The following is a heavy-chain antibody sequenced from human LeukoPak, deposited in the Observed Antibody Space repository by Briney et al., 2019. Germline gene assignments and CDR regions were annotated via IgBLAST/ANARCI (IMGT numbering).Heavy chain of an antibody. V-gene: IGHV4-34*01. J-gene: IGHJ5*02. CDR1: GGSFIGYY. Sequence: SETLSLTCAVYGGSFIGYYWNWIRQPPGKGLEWIGEINHSGSSNYNPSLKSRVTISVDTSKNQFSLKLRSVTAADTAVYYCARCRSGFDPWGQGTLVTVSS. CDR2: INHSGSS. CDR3: ARCRSGFDP.